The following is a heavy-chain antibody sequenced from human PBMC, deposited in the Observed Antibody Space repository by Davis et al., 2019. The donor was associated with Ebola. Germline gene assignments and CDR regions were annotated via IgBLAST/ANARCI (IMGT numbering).Heavy chain of an antibody. V-gene: IGHV4-34*01. CDR3: ASHFNYYMDV. J-gene: IGHJ6*03. Sequence: ESLKISCAASGFTVSSNYMSWVRQAPGKGLEWIGEINHSGSTNYNPSLKSRVTISVDTSKNQFSLKLSSVTAADTAVYYCASHFNYYMDVWGKGTTVTVSS. CDR1: GFTVSSNY. CDR2: INHSGST. D-gene: IGHD2/OR15-2a*01.